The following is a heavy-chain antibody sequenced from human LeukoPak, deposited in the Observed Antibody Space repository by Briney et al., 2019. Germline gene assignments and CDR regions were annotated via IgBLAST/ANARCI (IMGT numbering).Heavy chain of an antibody. V-gene: IGHV3-48*04. Sequence: PGGSLRLSCAASGFTFSSYSMNWVRQAPGKGLEWISYISPSSGTIYYANSVRGRFTISRDNAKNTLYLQMNSLRAEDTAVYYCATGNYHAFDIWGQGTMVTASS. CDR2: ISPSSGTI. D-gene: IGHD1-7*01. J-gene: IGHJ3*02. CDR3: ATGNYHAFDI. CDR1: GFTFSSYS.